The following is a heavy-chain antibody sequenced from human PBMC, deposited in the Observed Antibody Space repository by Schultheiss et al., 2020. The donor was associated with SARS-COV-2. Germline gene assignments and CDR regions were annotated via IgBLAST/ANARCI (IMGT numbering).Heavy chain of an antibody. D-gene: IGHD5-24*01. CDR3: ARDSATISSVAYFDY. CDR2: INSRDNTI. Sequence: GESLKISCAASGFTVSSNYMSWVRQAPGKGLQWISYINSRDNTIYYADSVKGRFTISRDNAKNTLHLQMNSLRAEDTAVYYCARDSATISSVAYFDYWGQGMLVTVS. CDR1: GFTVSSNY. V-gene: IGHV3-11*04. J-gene: IGHJ4*02.